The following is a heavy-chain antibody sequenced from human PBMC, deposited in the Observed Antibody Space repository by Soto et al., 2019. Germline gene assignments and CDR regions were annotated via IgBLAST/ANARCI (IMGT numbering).Heavy chain of an antibody. J-gene: IGHJ4*02. CDR2: ISSSSSTI. CDR1: GFTFSSYS. Sequence: GGSLRLSCAASGFTFSSYSMNWVRQAPGKGLEWVSYISSSSSTIYYADSVKGRFTISRDNAKNSLYLQMNSLRAEDTAVYYCAREGYCSGGSCYGDGYFDYWGQGTLVTVSS. V-gene: IGHV3-48*01. CDR3: AREGYCSGGSCYGDGYFDY. D-gene: IGHD2-15*01.